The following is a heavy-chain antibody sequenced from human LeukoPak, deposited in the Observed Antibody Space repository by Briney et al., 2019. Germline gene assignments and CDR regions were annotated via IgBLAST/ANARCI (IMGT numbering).Heavy chain of an antibody. V-gene: IGHV3-48*01. J-gene: IGHJ4*02. Sequence: GGSLRLSCAASRFTFSSYSMNWVRQAPGKGLEWVSYISSSSSTIYYADSVKGRFTISRDNSKNTLYLQMNSLRAEDTAVYYCAKESGSSWHFDYWGQGTLVTVSS. D-gene: IGHD6-13*01. CDR3: AKESGSSWHFDY. CDR1: RFTFSSYS. CDR2: ISSSSSTI.